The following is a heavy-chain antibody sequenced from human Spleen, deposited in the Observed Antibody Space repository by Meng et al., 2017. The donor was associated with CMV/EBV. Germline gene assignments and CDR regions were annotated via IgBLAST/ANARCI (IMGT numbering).Heavy chain of an antibody. Sequence: ASVKVSCKASGLALSTYDINWARQAAGQGLEWVGYQNPSGATGYAQSFRGRVTLTRDTSISTAYMELSSLRSEDTAVYYCARGRANIAAAGRVWFDPWGQGTLVTVSS. CDR2: QNPSGAT. D-gene: IGHD6-13*01. V-gene: IGHV1-8*01. CDR1: GLALSTYD. CDR3: ARGRANIAAAGRVWFDP. J-gene: IGHJ5*02.